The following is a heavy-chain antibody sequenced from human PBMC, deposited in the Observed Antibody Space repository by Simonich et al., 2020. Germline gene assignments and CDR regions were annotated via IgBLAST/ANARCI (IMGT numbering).Heavy chain of an antibody. CDR3: ARGRRGMSGGYVDY. Sequence: QVQLVQSGAEVNKPGASVKFFCNASGYTFTSYDINWVRQATGQGLEWMGWINPNSGNTCYAQKFQGRVTITRNTSISTAYMELSSLRSEDTAVYYCARGRRGMSGGYVDYWGQGTLVTVSS. J-gene: IGHJ4*02. CDR2: INPNSGNT. CDR1: GYTFTSYD. V-gene: IGHV1-8*03. D-gene: IGHD2-15*01.